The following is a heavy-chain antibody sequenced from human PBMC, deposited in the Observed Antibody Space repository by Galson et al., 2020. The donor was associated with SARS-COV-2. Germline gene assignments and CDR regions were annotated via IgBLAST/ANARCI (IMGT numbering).Heavy chain of an antibody. J-gene: IGHJ5*02. CDR1: GYTFTGYY. V-gene: IGHV1-2*02. CDR2: INPNSGGT. D-gene: IGHD6-19*01. CDR3: ATIAVAGSWFDP. Sequence: GESLKISCKASGYTFTGYYMHWVRQAPGQGLEWMGWINPNSGGTKYAQKFQGRVTMTRDTSISTAYMELSRLRSDDTAVYYCATIAVAGSWFDPWGQGTLVTVSS.